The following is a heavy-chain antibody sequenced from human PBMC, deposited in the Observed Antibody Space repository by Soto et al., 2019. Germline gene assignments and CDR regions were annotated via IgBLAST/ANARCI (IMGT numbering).Heavy chain of an antibody. CDR1: GVSISNPYYY. J-gene: IGHJ3*01. D-gene: IGHD2-2*01. V-gene: IGHV4-39*01. CDR2: IHYSGST. Sequence: QLQLQQSGPGLVKPSETLSLTCTVSGVSISNPYYYWGWIRQTPGKGLEWIGSIHYSGSTFYNPALRSRVSISLDTARNQFSLRLTSVSVADTAVYYCARRQSTDTVQAPAAIYADDGFDFWGQGTMVTVSS. CDR3: ARRQSTDTVQAPAAIYADDGFDF.